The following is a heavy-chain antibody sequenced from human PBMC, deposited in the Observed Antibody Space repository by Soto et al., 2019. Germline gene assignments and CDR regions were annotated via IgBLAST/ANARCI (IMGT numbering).Heavy chain of an antibody. J-gene: IGHJ6*03. Sequence: ASVKVSCKASGYPFTSYGISWVRQAPGQGLEWMGWISAYNGNTNYAQKLQGRVTMTTDTSTSTAYMELRSLRSDDTAVYYCARYMTTVTHYYSYYMDVWGKGTTVTVSS. CDR1: GYPFTSYG. CDR3: ARYMTTVTHYYSYYMDV. CDR2: ISAYNGNT. D-gene: IGHD4-4*01. V-gene: IGHV1-18*01.